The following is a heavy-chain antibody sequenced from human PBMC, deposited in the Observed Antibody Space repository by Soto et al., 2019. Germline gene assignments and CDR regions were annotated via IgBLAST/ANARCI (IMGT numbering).Heavy chain of an antibody. Sequence: EVQLVESGGGLVQPGGSLRLSCEASGFMFSAYWMSWVRQDPRKGLEWVATISGGASDKFYVDSVKGRVTISRDDAKNSLYLQMNSWRDEDTAVYSCGREDWHRFDHWGQGTLVTVSP. V-gene: IGHV3-7*01. D-gene: IGHD2-21*01. CDR2: ISGGASDK. CDR3: GREDWHRFDH. J-gene: IGHJ4*02. CDR1: GFMFSAYW.